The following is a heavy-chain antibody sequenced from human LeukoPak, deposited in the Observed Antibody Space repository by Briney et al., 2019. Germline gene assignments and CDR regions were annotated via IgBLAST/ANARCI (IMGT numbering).Heavy chain of an antibody. CDR1: GYTFTSYT. Sequence: ASVKVSCKASGYTFTSYTMHWVRQAPGQWLEWMGWINAGNGNTKYSQKFQGRVTITRDRSASTAYMELSSLRSEDTAVYYCARDTASIRGSYWDVRSNCLGPWGQGTLVTVSS. V-gene: IGHV1-3*01. J-gene: IGHJ5*02. CDR3: ARDTASIRGSYWDVRSNCLGP. CDR2: INAGNGNT. D-gene: IGHD1-26*01.